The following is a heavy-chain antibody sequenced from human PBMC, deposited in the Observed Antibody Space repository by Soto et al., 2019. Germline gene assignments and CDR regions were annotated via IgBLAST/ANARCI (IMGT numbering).Heavy chain of an antibody. CDR2: ISAGNDNT. V-gene: IGHV1-3*01. J-gene: IGHJ3*02. CDR1: GYTFTTYP. Sequence: ASVKVSCKASGYTFTTYPMHWVRQAPGQRLEWMGWISAGNDNTEYSQKFQGRVTITRDASPSTAHMELSSLRSEDTAVYYCARGGDYYDSSGRRMGPFDIWGQGTMVIVSS. D-gene: IGHD3-22*01. CDR3: ARGGDYYDSSGRRMGPFDI.